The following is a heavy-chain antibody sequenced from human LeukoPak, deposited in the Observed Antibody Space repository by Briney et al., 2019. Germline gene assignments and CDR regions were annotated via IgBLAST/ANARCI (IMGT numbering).Heavy chain of an antibody. CDR2: IKSKSHGGTT. V-gene: IGHV3-15*01. CDR1: GFTSSDAS. J-gene: IGHJ4*02. CDR3: ATSGQHWDVFDF. D-gene: IGHD1-1*01. Sequence: PGGSLRLSCAASGFTSSDASMSWVRQAPGKGLEWLGRIKSKSHGGTTDYAAPVKARFTISRDDSKDTLYLQMNSLRTEDTAVYYCATSGQHWDVFDFCGQGTLGTVSS.